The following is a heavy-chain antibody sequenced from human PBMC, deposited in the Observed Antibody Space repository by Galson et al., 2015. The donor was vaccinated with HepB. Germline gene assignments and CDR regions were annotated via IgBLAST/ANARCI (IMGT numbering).Heavy chain of an antibody. J-gene: IGHJ6*02. CDR1: GYTFIGHH. CDR2: INPNSGDT. Sequence: SVKVSCKASGYTFIGHHMHWVRQAPGQGLEWMGWINPNSGDTKYAQKFEGRVTMTRDTSISTAHMELSRLRSDDTAVYYCARGVGYSYGYGYYYYGMDVWGQGTTVTVSS. D-gene: IGHD5-18*01. V-gene: IGHV1-2*02. CDR3: ARGVGYSYGYGYYYYGMDV.